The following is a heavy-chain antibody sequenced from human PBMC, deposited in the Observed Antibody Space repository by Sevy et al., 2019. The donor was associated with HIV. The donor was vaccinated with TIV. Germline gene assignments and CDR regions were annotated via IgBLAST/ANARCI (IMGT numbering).Heavy chain of an antibody. CDR2: LDPEDGET. V-gene: IGHV1-24*01. CDR1: GYTLSQIS. D-gene: IGHD3-22*01. CDR3: ATTMDYYDSSGTPFDS. Sequence: ASVKVSCKVSGYTLSQISMHWVRQAPGKGLEWMGSLDPEDGETIYAQKFQARVTMTEDTSTDTAYMEQSRLKSDDTAVYYWATTMDYYDSSGTPFDSWGQGTLVTVSS. J-gene: IGHJ4*02.